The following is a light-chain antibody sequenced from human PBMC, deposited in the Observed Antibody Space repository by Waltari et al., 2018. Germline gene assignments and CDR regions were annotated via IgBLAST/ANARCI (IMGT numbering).Light chain of an antibody. CDR3: QVWDTNTML. Sequence: SYDLTQPLSVSVALGQTARITCGGDNIGNKNLHWYQQKPGQAPVLVIYRDNHRPSGIPERFSGSNSGNTATLTISGAQAGDEADYYCQVWDTNTMLFGGGAKLTVV. J-gene: IGLJ3*02. CDR2: RDN. CDR1: NIGNKN. V-gene: IGLV3-9*01.